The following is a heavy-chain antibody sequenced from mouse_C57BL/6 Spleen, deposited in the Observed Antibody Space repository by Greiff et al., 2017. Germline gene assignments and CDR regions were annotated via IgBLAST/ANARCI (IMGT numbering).Heavy chain of an antibody. D-gene: IGHD1-1*02. CDR3: ARDGWMDY. CDR1: GYAFSSSW. J-gene: IGHJ4*01. CDR2: FYPGDGDT. V-gene: IGHV1-82*01. Sequence: QVQLKQSGPELVKPGASVKISCKASGYAFSSSWMNWVKQRPGKGLEWIGRFYPGDGDTNYNGKFKGQATLTADKSSITAYMQLSSLSSEDSAVYFCARDGWMDYWGQGTSVTVSS.